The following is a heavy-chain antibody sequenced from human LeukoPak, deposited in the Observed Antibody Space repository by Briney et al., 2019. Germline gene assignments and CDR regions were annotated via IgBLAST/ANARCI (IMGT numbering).Heavy chain of an antibody. Sequence: GGSLRLSCAASGFTFNTFWMSWVRQTPGKGPEWVANIKEDGTKKYYVDSVKGRFTISRDNAENSLYLQMNSLRAEDTAVYCCARDAAGYDPWGQGTLVTVSS. CDR3: ARDAAGYDP. CDR1: GFTFNTFW. D-gene: IGHD6-13*01. J-gene: IGHJ5*02. V-gene: IGHV3-7*01. CDR2: IKEDGTKK.